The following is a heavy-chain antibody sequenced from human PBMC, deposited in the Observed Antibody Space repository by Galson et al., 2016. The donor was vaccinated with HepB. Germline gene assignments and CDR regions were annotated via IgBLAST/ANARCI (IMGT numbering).Heavy chain of an antibody. J-gene: IGHJ4*02. Sequence: ETLSLTCSVSGGSITDYRWSWIRQPPGKGLEWIGYFYGSGRTDYNPSLKSRVTLSVDTSKNQSSLKLSSMTAADTAVYYCARSGTYYIFDFWGQGTLVTVSS. CDR2: FYGSGRT. V-gene: IGHV4-59*01. CDR3: ARSGTYYIFDF. CDR1: GGSITDYR. D-gene: IGHD3-22*01.